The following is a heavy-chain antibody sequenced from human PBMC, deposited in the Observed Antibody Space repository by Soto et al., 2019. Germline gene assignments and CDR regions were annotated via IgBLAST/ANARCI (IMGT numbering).Heavy chain of an antibody. CDR1: GFTFSSYA. J-gene: IGHJ4*02. Sequence: EVQLLESGGGLVQPGGSLRLSCAASGFTFSSYAMSWVRQAPGKGLEWVSAISGSGGSTYYADSVKGRFTISRDNSKNTLYLQMNSLRAEDTAVYYCARDPAAAGSYFDYWGQGTLVTVSS. D-gene: IGHD6-13*01. CDR3: ARDPAAAGSYFDY. CDR2: ISGSGGST. V-gene: IGHV3-23*01.